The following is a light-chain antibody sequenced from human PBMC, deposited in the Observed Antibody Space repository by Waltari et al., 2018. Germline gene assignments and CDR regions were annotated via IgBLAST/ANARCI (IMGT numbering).Light chain of an antibody. J-gene: IGKJ2*01. V-gene: IGKV3-20*01. Sequence: SPGERATLSCRASQGVSSSYLAWYQQKPGQAPRLLIYGASSRATGIPDRFSGSGSGTDFSLTIRRLEPEDFAVYYCQLYGSSSRYIFGQGTKLEI. CDR1: QGVSSSY. CDR3: QLYGSSSRYI. CDR2: GAS.